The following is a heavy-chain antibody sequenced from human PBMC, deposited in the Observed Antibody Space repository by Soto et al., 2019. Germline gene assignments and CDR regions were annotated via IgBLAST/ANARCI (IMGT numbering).Heavy chain of an antibody. V-gene: IGHV4-61*01. D-gene: IGHD2-2*01. Sequence: QVQLQESGPGLVKPSETLSLICSVSDDSLSSTSYYWSWIRQPPGKGLEWIGFVHFSGSIHYNASHKSRATISVDTSRKQISLKMTSLTAADTAVYFCGRGGDAHKMGRHWGQGTLVTVSS. CDR3: GRGGDAHKMGRH. J-gene: IGHJ1*01. CDR2: VHFSGSI. CDR1: DDSLSSTSYY.